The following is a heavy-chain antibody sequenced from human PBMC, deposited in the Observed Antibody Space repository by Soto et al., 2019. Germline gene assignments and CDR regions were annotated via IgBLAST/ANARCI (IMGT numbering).Heavy chain of an antibody. V-gene: IGHV3-48*02. CDR1: GFTFSSYS. CDR3: AREPHGGSAGYFDY. CDR2: ISSSSSTI. D-gene: IGHD2-15*01. J-gene: IGHJ4*02. Sequence: EVQLVESGGGLVQPGGSLRLSCAASGFTFSSYSMNWVRQAPGKGLEWVSYISSSSSTIYYADSVKGRFTISRDNAKNSLYLQMNSLRDEDTAVYYCAREPHGGSAGYFDYWGQGTLVTVSS.